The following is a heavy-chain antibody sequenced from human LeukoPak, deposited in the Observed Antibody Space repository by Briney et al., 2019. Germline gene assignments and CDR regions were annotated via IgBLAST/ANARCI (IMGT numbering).Heavy chain of an antibody. CDR2: ISYDGSNK. V-gene: IGHV3-30-3*01. D-gene: IGHD6-6*01. CDR1: GFTFSSYA. Sequence: PGGSLRLSCAASGFTFSSYAMHWVRQAPGKGLEWVAVISYDGSNKYYADSMKGRFTISRDNIKNTLNLQMNSLRAEDTAIYYCARDSSHYLGSSDYWGQGTLVTVSS. CDR3: ARDSSHYLGSSDY. J-gene: IGHJ4*02.